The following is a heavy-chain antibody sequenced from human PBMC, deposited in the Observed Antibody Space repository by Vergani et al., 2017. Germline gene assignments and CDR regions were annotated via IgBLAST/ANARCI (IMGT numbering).Heavy chain of an antibody. V-gene: IGHV3-30-3*01. D-gene: IGHD6-13*01. Sequence: QVQLVESGGGVVQPGRSLRLSCADSGFTFSSYAMHWVRQAPGKGLEWVAVISYDGSNKYYADSVKGRFTISRDNSKNTLYLQMNSLRAEDTAVYYCARDIAIPFDYWGQGTLVTVSS. CDR3: ARDIAIPFDY. J-gene: IGHJ4*02. CDR2: ISYDGSNK. CDR1: GFTFSSYA.